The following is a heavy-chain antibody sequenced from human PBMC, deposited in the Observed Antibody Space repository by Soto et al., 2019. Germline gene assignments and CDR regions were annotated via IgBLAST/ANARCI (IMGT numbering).Heavy chain of an antibody. CDR2: FDPEDGET. Sequence: ASVKVSCKVSGYTLTELSMHWVRQAPGKGLEWMGGFDPEDGETIYAQKFQGRVTMTEDTSTDTAYMELSSLRSEDTAVYYCATESSGGYYNTYGMDVWGQGTTVTAP. V-gene: IGHV1-24*01. D-gene: IGHD3-10*01. CDR3: ATESSGGYYNTYGMDV. CDR1: GYTLTELS. J-gene: IGHJ6*02.